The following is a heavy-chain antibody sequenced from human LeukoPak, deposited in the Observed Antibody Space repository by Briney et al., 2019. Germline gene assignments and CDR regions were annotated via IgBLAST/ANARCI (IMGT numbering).Heavy chain of an antibody. Sequence: SETLSLTCTVPGGSISSSSYYWGWIRQPPGKGLEWIGSIYYSGSTYYNPSLKNRVTISVDTSKNQFSLKLSSVAAADTAVYYCARRSLMDYWGQGTLVTVSS. CDR3: ARRSLMDY. CDR2: IYYSGST. V-gene: IGHV4-39*01. CDR1: GGSISSSSYY. J-gene: IGHJ4*02.